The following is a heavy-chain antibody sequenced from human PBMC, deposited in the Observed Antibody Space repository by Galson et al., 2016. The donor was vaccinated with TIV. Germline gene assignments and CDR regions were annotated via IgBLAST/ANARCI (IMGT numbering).Heavy chain of an antibody. CDR2: ITGVSSYT. CDR1: GFTFRDYS. V-gene: IGHV3-21*01. CDR3: ARDSPRLCSTTSCLLHY. J-gene: IGHJ4*02. D-gene: IGHD5/OR15-5a*01. Sequence: SLRLSCAASGFTFRDYSMNWVRQAPGKGLEWVASITGVSSYTYYAASVKGRFSISREDADNSLFLEMNSLKVEDTAVYFCARDSPRLCSTTSCLLHYWGQGTVVTVSS.